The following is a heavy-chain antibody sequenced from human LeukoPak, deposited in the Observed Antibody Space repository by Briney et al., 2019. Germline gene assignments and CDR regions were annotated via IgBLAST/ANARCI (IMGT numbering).Heavy chain of an antibody. CDR2: INPNSGDI. V-gene: IGHV1-2*02. CDR1: GYTFSNYF. D-gene: IGHD3/OR15-3a*01. Sequence: GASVKVPCKAPGYTFSNYFIYWVRQAPGQGLEWMGGINPNSGDINYAPKFQGRVTMTRDTSISTAYMDLNRLSSDDTAVYYCARGYVWIEMGLGYWGQGTLVTVSS. J-gene: IGHJ4*02. CDR3: ARGYVWIEMGLGY.